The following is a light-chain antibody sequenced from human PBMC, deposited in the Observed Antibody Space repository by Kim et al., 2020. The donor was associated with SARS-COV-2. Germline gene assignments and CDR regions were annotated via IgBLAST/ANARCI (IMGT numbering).Light chain of an antibody. J-gene: IGKJ1*01. CDR1: KSVSSN. CDR2: GAS. CDR3: QQFNNWPTWT. V-gene: IGKV3-15*01. Sequence: SPGETTTLSCRASKSVSSNLAWDQQKPGQAPRLLIYGASTRATGIPARFSGSGSGTEFTLTISSLQSEDFALYYCQQFNNWPTWTFGQGTKVDIK.